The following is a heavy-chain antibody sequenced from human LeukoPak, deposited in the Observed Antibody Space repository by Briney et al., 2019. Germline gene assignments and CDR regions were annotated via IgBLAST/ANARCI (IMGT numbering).Heavy chain of an antibody. CDR2: ISYDGSNK. CDR1: GFTFSSYG. CDR3: ARRPIKYYYYGMDV. J-gene: IGHJ6*02. Sequence: GGSLRLSCAASGFTFSSYGMHWVRQAPGKGLEWVAVISYDGSNKYYADSVKGRFTISRDNSKNTLYLQMNSLRAEDTAVYYCARRPIKYYYYGMDVWGQGTTVTVSS. V-gene: IGHV3-30*03.